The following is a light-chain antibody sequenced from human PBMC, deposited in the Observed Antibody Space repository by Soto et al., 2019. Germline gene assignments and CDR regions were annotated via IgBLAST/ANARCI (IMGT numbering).Light chain of an antibody. V-gene: IGKV1-5*01. CDR1: QSISNW. CDR2: DAS. J-gene: IGKJ1*01. CDR3: QQYNSYSTT. Sequence: DIQMTQSPSTLSSSVGDRVTITCRASQSISNWLDWYQQKPGKAPKLLIYDASSLESGVPSRFSGSGFGTEFTLTISSLQPDDFATYYCQQYNSYSTTFGQGPKVDI.